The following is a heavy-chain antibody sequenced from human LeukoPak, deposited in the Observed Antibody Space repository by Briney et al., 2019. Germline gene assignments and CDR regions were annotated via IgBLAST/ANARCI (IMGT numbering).Heavy chain of an antibody. V-gene: IGHV1-69*06. J-gene: IGHJ6*04. CDR1: GGTFSSYA. Sequence: ASVKVSCKASGGTFSSYAISWVRQAPGQGLEWMGGIIPIFGTANYAQKFQGRVTITADKSTSTAYMELSSLRSEDTAVYYCARERRYCSSTSCFYYYYGMDVRGKGTTVTVSS. D-gene: IGHD2-2*01. CDR3: ARERRYCSSTSCFYYYYGMDV. CDR2: IIPIFGTA.